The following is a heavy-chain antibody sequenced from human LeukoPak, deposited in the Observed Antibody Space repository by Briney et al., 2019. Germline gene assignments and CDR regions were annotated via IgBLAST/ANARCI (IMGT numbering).Heavy chain of an antibody. Sequence: GGSLRLSCAASGFTFSSYAMSWVRQAPGKGLEWVSAISGSGGSTYYAYSVKGRFTISRDNSKNTLYLQMNSLRAEDRAVYYCAKDGPYYDYVWGSWGQGTLVTVSS. J-gene: IGHJ4*02. V-gene: IGHV3-23*01. CDR2: ISGSGGST. CDR3: AKDGPYYDYVWGS. CDR1: GFTFSSYA. D-gene: IGHD3-16*01.